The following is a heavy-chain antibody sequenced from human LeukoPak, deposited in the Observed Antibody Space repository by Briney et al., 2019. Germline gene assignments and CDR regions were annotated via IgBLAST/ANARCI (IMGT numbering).Heavy chain of an antibody. Sequence: GGSLRLSCAASGLTFSSYEMNWVRQAPGKGLEWVSYISSSGSTIYYADSVKGRFTISRDNAKNSLYLQMNSLRAEDTAVYYCARVYYYCGMDVWGKGTTVTVSS. V-gene: IGHV3-48*03. CDR2: ISSSGSTI. J-gene: IGHJ6*04. CDR1: GLTFSSYE. CDR3: ARVYYYCGMDV.